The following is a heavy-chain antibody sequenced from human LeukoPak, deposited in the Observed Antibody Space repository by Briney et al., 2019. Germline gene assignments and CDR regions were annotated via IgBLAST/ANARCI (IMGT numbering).Heavy chain of an antibody. Sequence: SETLSLTCTVSGGSINSHYWSWIRQPPGKGLQWIGDIYYSERTNYNPSLRSRVTISVDTSKNQLSLKLTSVLAADTATYYCVRRDNTGWNYFDHWGQGILVTVSS. V-gene: IGHV4-59*08. D-gene: IGHD6-19*01. CDR3: VRRDNTGWNYFDH. J-gene: IGHJ4*02. CDR2: IYYSERT. CDR1: GGSINSHY.